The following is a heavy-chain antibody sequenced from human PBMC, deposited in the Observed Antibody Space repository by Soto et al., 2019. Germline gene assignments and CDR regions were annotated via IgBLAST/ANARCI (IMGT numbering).Heavy chain of an antibody. D-gene: IGHD6-19*01. Sequence: EGQLVESGGGLVQPGRSLRLSCAASGFTFDDYAMYWVRQVPGKGLEWVSGISSNSGSIGYADSVKGRFTISRDNAKNSLFLEMNSLRAEYSALYYCAKGCSTSWLRGASDICGQGTMVTVSS. CDR3: AKGCSTSWLRGASDI. CDR2: ISSNSGSI. CDR1: GFTFDDYA. J-gene: IGHJ3*02. V-gene: IGHV3-9*01.